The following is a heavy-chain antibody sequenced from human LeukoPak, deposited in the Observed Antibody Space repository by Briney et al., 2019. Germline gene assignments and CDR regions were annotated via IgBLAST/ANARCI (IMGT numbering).Heavy chain of an antibody. Sequence: GGSLRLSCAASGFTFSSYEMNWVRQAPGKGLEWVSYISSSGSTIYYADSVKGRFTISRDNAKNSLYLQMNSPRAEDTAVYYCAGDAVYYDILTGSQDAFDIWGQGTMVTVSS. V-gene: IGHV3-48*03. CDR3: AGDAVYYDILTGSQDAFDI. J-gene: IGHJ3*02. CDR1: GFTFSSYE. D-gene: IGHD3-9*01. CDR2: ISSSGSTI.